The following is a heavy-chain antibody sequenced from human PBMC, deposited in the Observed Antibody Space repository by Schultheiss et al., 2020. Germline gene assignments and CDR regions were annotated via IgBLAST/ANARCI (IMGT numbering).Heavy chain of an antibody. V-gene: IGHV3-33*01. CDR2: IWYDGSNK. CDR1: GFTFSSYG. CDR3: ARVWLGRYFDWSPFDAFDI. J-gene: IGHJ3*02. D-gene: IGHD3-9*01. Sequence: GESLKISCAASGFTFSSYGMHWVRQAPGKGLEWVAVIWYDGSNKYYADSVKGRFTISRDNSKNTLYLQMNSLRAEDTAVYYCARVWLGRYFDWSPFDAFDIWGQGTMVT.